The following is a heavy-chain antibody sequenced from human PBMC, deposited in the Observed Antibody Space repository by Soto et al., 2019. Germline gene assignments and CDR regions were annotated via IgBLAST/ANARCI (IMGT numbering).Heavy chain of an antibody. CDR1: GFTFTSSA. Sequence: GASVKVSCKASGFTFTSSAMQWVRQARGQRLEWIGWIVVGSGNTNYAQKFKERVTITRDMSTSTANMEMSSLRSEDTAVYYCAAGTYNQFCSSTSCYDSQGYYYYMDVWGKGTTVTVSS. V-gene: IGHV1-58*02. CDR2: IVVGSGNT. CDR3: AAGTYNQFCSSTSCYDSQGYYYYMDV. J-gene: IGHJ6*03. D-gene: IGHD2-2*01.